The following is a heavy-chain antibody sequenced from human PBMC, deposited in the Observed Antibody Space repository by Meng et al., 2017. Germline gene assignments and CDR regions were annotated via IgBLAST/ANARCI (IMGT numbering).Heavy chain of an antibody. D-gene: IGHD2-8*01. J-gene: IGHJ3*02. CDR2: IRSKRDTYAT. CDR1: DFTFSGSD. V-gene: IGHV3-73*01. CDR3: TLYTNGNI. Sequence: GGSLRLSCTASDFTFSGSDVHWVRQASGKGLEWVGRIRSKRDTYATAYAASVKGRFTISRDDSKNTAYLQMNSLETEDTALYYCTLYTNGNIWDQGTMVTVTS.